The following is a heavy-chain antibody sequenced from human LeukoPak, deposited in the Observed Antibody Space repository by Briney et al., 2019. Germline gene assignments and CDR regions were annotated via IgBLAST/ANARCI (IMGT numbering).Heavy chain of an antibody. J-gene: IGHJ4*02. CDR1: GFTFSNYA. V-gene: IGHV3-23*01. CDR3: AKDRSDSSSWYCFDY. Sequence: GGSLRLSCAASGFTFSNYAMSWVRQALGKGLEWVSGISDSGGNTYYADSVKGRFTISRDNSKNTLYIQMDSLRAEDTAVYFCAKDRSDSSSWYCFDYWGQGALVTVSS. D-gene: IGHD6-13*01. CDR2: ISDSGGNT.